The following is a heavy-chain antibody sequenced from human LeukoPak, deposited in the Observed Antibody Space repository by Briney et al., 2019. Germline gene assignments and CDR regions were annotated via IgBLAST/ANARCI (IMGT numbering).Heavy chain of an antibody. CDR1: GFTFSTYR. D-gene: IGHD5-12*01. J-gene: IGHJ4*02. CDR2: INGDGTST. Sequence: PGGSLILSCAASGFTFSTYRMHWVRQAPGKGLVWVSRINGDGTSTIYADSVKGRFTISRDNAKNTLYLQMNSLRAEDTAVYYCATGYSGYDYWGQGTLVTVSS. V-gene: IGHV3-74*01. CDR3: ATGYSGYDY.